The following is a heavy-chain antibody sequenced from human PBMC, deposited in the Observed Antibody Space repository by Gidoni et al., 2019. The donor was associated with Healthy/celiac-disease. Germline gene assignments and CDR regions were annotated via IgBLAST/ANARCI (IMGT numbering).Heavy chain of an antibody. CDR1: GFTFDDYA. J-gene: IGHJ3*02. D-gene: IGHD1-26*01. CDR3: AKDVAGWGRDAFDI. CDR2: ISWNSGSI. V-gene: IGHV3-9*01. Sequence: EVQLVESGGGLVQPGRSLRLSCAASGFTFDDYAMHWVRQAPGKCLEWVSGISWNSGSIGYADSVKGRFTISRDNAKNSLYLQMNRLRAEDTALYYCAKDVAGWGRDAFDIWGQGTMVTVSS.